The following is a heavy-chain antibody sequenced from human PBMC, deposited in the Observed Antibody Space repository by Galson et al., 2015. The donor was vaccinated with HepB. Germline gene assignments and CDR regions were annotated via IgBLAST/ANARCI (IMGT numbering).Heavy chain of an antibody. CDR1: GFTFSSYW. J-gene: IGHJ4*02. CDR2: INGDGSST. Sequence: SLRLSCAASGFTFSSYWMHWVRQAPGKGLVWVSRINGDGSSTNYADSVKGRFTISRDNAKNTLYLQMSSLGAEDTAVYYCARAALTDIVATTTDYWGQGTLVTVSS. D-gene: IGHD5-12*01. CDR3: ARAALTDIVATTTDY. V-gene: IGHV3-74*01.